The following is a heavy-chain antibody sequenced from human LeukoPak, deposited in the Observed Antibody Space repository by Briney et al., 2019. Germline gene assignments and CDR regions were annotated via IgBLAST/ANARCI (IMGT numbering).Heavy chain of an antibody. CDR3: ARDGDTVFDY. Sequence: GGSLRLSCAASGFTFSSYSMNWVRQAPGKGLEWVSYISSSSSTIYYADSVKGQFTISRDNAKNSLYLQMNSLRAEDTAVYYCARDGDTVFDYWGQGTLVTVSS. J-gene: IGHJ4*02. V-gene: IGHV3-48*01. CDR2: ISSSSSTI. CDR1: GFTFSSYS. D-gene: IGHD7-27*01.